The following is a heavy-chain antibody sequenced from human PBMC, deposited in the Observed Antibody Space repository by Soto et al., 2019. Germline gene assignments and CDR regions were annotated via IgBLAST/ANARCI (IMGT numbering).Heavy chain of an antibody. CDR3: GRAAAGKEDYYGMDV. Sequence: ASVKVSCKASGYTFTSYGISWVRQAPGQGLEWMGWISAYNGNTNYAQKLQGRVTMTTDTSTSTAYMELRSLRSDDTAVYYCGRAAAGKEDYYGMDVWGQGTTGNGSS. J-gene: IGHJ6*02. CDR2: ISAYNGNT. V-gene: IGHV1-18*04. D-gene: IGHD6-13*01. CDR1: GYTFTSYG.